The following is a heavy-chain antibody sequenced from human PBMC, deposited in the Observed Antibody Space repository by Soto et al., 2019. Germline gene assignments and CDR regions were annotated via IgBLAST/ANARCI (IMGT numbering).Heavy chain of an antibody. J-gene: IGHJ4*02. CDR3: AKDSGWLHHY. CDR2: ISDSGSRT. Sequence: PGGSLRLSCVVSGFTFSSSGMSWVRQAPGKGLEWVSGISDSGSRTYYEDSVKGRFTISRDNSKNTLSLETNTLRAEDTAVYYCAKDSGWLHHYWGQGTLVTVSS. CDR1: GFTFSSSG. V-gene: IGHV3-23*01. D-gene: IGHD5-12*01.